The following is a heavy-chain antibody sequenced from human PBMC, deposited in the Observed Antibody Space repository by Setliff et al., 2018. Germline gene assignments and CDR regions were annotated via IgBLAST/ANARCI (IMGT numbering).Heavy chain of an antibody. D-gene: IGHD1-26*01. CDR2: ISWDGGST. J-gene: IGHJ4*02. CDR3: AKESGGSGSYDY. V-gene: IGHV3-43*01. CDR1: GFTFDDYT. Sequence: LSLTCAASGFTFDDYTMHWVRQAPGKGLEWVSLISWDGGSTYYADSVKGRFTISRDNSKNSLYLQMNSLRTEDTALYYCAKESGGSGSYDYWGQGTLVTVSS.